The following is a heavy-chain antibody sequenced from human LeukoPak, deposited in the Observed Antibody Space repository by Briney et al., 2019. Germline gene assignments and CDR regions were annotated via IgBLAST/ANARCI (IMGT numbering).Heavy chain of an antibody. CDR2: ISSSGSTK. J-gene: IGHJ4*02. CDR3: ARDGHAYGRGSPHY. V-gene: IGHV3-11*01. CDR1: GFTFSDYY. D-gene: IGHD3-10*01. Sequence: PGGSLRLSCAASGFTFSDYYISWIRQAPGKGLEWVSYISSSGSTKYYADSVKGRFTISRDNAKNSYLQMNSLRAEDTAVYYCARDGHAYGRGSPHYWGQGTLVTVSS.